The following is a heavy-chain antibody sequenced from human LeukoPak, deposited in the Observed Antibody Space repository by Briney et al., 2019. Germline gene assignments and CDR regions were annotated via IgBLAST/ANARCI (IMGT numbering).Heavy chain of an antibody. D-gene: IGHD3-10*01. V-gene: IGHV1-2*02. J-gene: IGHJ5*02. CDR3: VRNIWFGEFTASNCFDP. Sequence: ASVKVSCKASGYTFTSYAMNWVRQAPGQGLEWMGWINPNSGGTNYAQKFQGRVTMTRDTSFSTAYMELSRLRSDDSAVYYCVRNIWFGEFTASNCFDPWGQGTLVTVSS. CDR2: INPNSGGT. CDR1: GYTFTSYA.